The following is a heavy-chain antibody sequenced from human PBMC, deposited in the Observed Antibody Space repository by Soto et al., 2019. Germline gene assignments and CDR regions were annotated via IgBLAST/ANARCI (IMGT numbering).Heavy chain of an antibody. CDR2: IGKAGDT. CDR1: GFTFSSYD. D-gene: IGHD6-13*01. Sequence: EVQLVESRGDLVQPGGSLRLSCAASGFTFSSYDFHWVRQTTGKGLEWVSGIGKAGDTYYAGSVKGRFTISRDNAKNSLYLQMNSLRAGDTAVYYCTRGAAGFDYWGQGTLVTVSS. V-gene: IGHV3-13*01. CDR3: TRGAAGFDY. J-gene: IGHJ4*02.